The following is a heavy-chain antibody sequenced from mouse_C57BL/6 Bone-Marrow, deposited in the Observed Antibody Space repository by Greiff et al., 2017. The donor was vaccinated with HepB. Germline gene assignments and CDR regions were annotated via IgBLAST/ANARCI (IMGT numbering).Heavy chain of an antibody. D-gene: IGHD4-1*01. CDR1: GYTFTSYW. J-gene: IGHJ4*01. V-gene: IGHV1-69*01. CDR3: ARRGTGTGYYAMDY. CDR2: NDPSDSYT. Sequence: QVQLQQPGAELVMPGASVKLSCKASGYTFTSYWMHWVKQRPGQGLEWIGENDPSDSYTNYNQKFKGKSTLTVDKSSSTACMQLSSLTSEDSAVYYCARRGTGTGYYAMDYWGQGTSVTVSS.